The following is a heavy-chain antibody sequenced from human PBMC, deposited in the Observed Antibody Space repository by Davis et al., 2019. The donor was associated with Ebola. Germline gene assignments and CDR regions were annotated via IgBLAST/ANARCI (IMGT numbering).Heavy chain of an antibody. V-gene: IGHV4-31*03. CDR2: IYYNGNS. D-gene: IGHD3-22*01. CDR3: ASVRQTHDSSGYSQPFDY. CDR1: GVAIRNGGYY. Sequence: SETLSLTCTVSGVAIRNGGYYWNWIRHHPGKGLEWIGYIYYNGNSLYNPSLRSRVTISVDTSKNQFSLKLSSVTAADTAVYYCASVRQTHDSSGYSQPFDYWGQGSLVSVSS. J-gene: IGHJ4*02.